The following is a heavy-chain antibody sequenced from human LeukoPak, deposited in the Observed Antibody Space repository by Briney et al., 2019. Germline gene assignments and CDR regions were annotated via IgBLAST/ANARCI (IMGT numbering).Heavy chain of an antibody. J-gene: IGHJ4*02. Sequence: GGSLRLSCAASGFTFNSYAMSWVRQAPGKGLEWVSAISGSGASTYYADAVKGRFTISRDNSKNTLYLQMNSLRAEDTAVYYCATRTALGATYYFDYWGQGTLVTVSS. V-gene: IGHV3-23*01. CDR2: ISGSGAST. CDR1: GFTFNSYA. CDR3: ATRTALGATYYFDY. D-gene: IGHD1-26*01.